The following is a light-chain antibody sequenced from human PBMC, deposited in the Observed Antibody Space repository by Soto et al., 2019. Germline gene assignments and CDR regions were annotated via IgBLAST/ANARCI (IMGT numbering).Light chain of an antibody. CDR2: QAS. CDR1: QSISSW. J-gene: IGKJ4*01. CDR3: QSGVT. V-gene: IGKV1-5*03. Sequence: DIQMTQSPSTLSASVGDRVTITCRASQSISSWLAWYQQKPGKAPKLLIYQASSLQSAFPSRFSGSGSGTEFTPTISSLQPDDFATSYCQSGVTFGGGTNVEIK.